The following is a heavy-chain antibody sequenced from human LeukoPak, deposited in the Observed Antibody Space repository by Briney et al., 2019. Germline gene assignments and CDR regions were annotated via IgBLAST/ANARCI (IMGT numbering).Heavy chain of an antibody. V-gene: IGHV3-30-3*01. CDR2: ISYDGSNK. CDR3: ARDLGSVAAPDAFDI. J-gene: IGHJ3*02. D-gene: IGHD6-6*01. CDR1: GFTFSSYA. Sequence: GRSLRLSCAASGFTFSSYAMHWVRQAPGKGLEWVAVISYDGSNKYYADSVKGRFTISRDNSKNTLYLQMNSLRTEDTATYYCARDLGSVAAPDAFDIWGQGTMVTVSS.